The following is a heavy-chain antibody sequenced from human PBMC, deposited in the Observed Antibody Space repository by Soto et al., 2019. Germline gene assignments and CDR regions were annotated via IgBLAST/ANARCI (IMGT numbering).Heavy chain of an antibody. CDR1: GGTFSSYT. Sequence: QVQLVQSGAEVKKPGSSVKVSCKASGGTFSSYTISWVRQAPGQGLEWMGRIIPILGIANYAQKFQGRVTITADKSTSTADMERSSLRSEDTAVYYCAREKGYCSGGSCYSSYGMDVWGQGTTVTVSS. D-gene: IGHD2-15*01. V-gene: IGHV1-69*08. CDR2: IIPILGIA. J-gene: IGHJ6*02. CDR3: AREKGYCSGGSCYSSYGMDV.